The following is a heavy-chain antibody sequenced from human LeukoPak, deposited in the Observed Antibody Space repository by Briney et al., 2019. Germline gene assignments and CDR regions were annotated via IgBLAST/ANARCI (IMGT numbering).Heavy chain of an antibody. V-gene: IGHV1-8*03. Sequence: ASVKVSCKASGYTFTSYDINWARQATGQGLEWMGWMNPNSGNTGYAQKFQGRVTITRNTSISTAYMELSSLRSEDTAVYYCARALYSSSPVPVDYWGQGTLVTVSS. D-gene: IGHD6-6*01. J-gene: IGHJ4*02. CDR3: ARALYSSSPVPVDY. CDR2: MNPNSGNT. CDR1: GYTFTSYD.